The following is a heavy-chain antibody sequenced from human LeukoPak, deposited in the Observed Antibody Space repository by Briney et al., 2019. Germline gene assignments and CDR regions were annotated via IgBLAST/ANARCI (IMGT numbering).Heavy chain of an antibody. CDR1: GFTFSDYW. Sequence: GGSLRLSCAASGFTFSDYWMHWVRQAPGKGLVGVSRINSDGRITSYADSVKGRVTISRDNAKNTLYLQMNSLRAEDTALYYCARVARGDYYYYYMDVWGKGTTVTVSS. D-gene: IGHD3-10*01. CDR2: INSDGRIT. J-gene: IGHJ6*03. V-gene: IGHV3-74*01. CDR3: ARVARGDYYYYYMDV.